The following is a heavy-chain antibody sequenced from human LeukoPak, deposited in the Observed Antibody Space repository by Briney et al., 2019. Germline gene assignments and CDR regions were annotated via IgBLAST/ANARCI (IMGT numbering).Heavy chain of an antibody. CDR2: IYYSGST. CDR1: GGSVNSGSYY. CDR3: ASRRRGYSYGYVGY. V-gene: IGHV4-61*01. J-gene: IGHJ4*02. D-gene: IGHD5-18*01. Sequence: PSETLSLTCTVSGGSVNSGSYYWSWIRQPPGKGLEWIGHIYYSGSTNYNPSLKSRVTISVDTSKNQFSLKLSSVTAADTAVYYCASRRRGYSYGYVGYWGQGTLVTVSS.